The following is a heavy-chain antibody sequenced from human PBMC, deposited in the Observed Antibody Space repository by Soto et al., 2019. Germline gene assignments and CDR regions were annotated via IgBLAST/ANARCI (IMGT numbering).Heavy chain of an antibody. Sequence: QVQLQESGPGLVKPSGTLSLTCAVSGGSLRSTNWWSWVRQSPGKGLEWIGEIYHSGSTNYNPSLKSRVTISVDKSKKQFSLNLTSVTAADTAVYYCARMSRIVVATEVDYYYGMDVWGQGTTVTVSS. J-gene: IGHJ6*02. CDR3: ARMSRIVVATEVDYYYGMDV. V-gene: IGHV4-4*02. CDR1: GGSLRSTNW. D-gene: IGHD2-21*02. CDR2: IYHSGST.